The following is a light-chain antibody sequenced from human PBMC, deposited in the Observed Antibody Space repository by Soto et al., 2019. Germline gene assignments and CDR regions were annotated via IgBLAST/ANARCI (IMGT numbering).Light chain of an antibody. Sequence: QPVLTQSPSASASLGASVKLTCTLSSGHSNYAIAWHQQQPEKGPRYLMKINRDGSHSKGDGIPNRFSGSSSGAERYLTISSLQSEDEADYYCQTWGTGTVIFGGRTKLTVL. CDR2: INRDGSH. V-gene: IGLV4-69*01. J-gene: IGLJ2*01. CDR3: QTWGTGTVI. CDR1: SGHSNYA.